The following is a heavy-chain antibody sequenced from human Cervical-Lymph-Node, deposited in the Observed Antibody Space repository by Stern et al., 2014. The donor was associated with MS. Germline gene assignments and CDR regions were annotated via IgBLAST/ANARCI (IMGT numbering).Heavy chain of an antibody. CDR2: IIPVFGTP. V-gene: IGHV1-69*01. CDR1: GDTFNTDA. J-gene: IGHJ6*02. Sequence: QVQLVESGAEVQQPGSSVKVSCKASGDTFNTDAIHWVRQAPGQGLEWMGGIIPVFGTPVYAQTFKGRVSIAADESTATDYMELSSLRSDDTAVYYCARGASSAAWYKHAVDVWGQGTTVTVSS. CDR3: ARGASSAAWYKHAVDV. D-gene: IGHD1-14*01.